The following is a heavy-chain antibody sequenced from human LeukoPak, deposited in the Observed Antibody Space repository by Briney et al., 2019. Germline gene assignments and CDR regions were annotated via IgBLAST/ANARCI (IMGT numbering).Heavy chain of an antibody. Sequence: KPSETLSLTCAVSGGSISSRYGYWGWIGQPPGKGLEWIGSVYYSGTTYYNPSLKSRVIISVDTSKRQFSLRLSSVTAADTAVYYCANLGSTNGAIGDWGQGTRVIVSS. D-gene: IGHD2-8*01. CDR1: GGSISSRYGY. CDR2: VYYSGTT. V-gene: IGHV4-39*01. J-gene: IGHJ4*02. CDR3: ANLGSTNGAIGD.